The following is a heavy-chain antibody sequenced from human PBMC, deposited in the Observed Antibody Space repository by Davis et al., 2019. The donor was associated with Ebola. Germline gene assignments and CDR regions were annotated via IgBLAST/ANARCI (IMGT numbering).Heavy chain of an antibody. V-gene: IGHV3-23*01. CDR1: GFTFDGSA. Sequence: GESLMIPCEGFGFTFDGSAMTWVRQAPGKGLEWVSSISNTGGRTYYGKYFKGRFTISRDDSKNTLYLQMDSLRAEDTAVYYCAKEIRPNDYWGQGTLVTVSS. CDR3: AKEIRPNDY. J-gene: IGHJ4*02. CDR2: ISNTGGRT.